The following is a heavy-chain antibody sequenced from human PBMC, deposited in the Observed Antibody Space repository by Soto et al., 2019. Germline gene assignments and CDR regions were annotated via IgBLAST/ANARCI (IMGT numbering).Heavy chain of an antibody. Sequence: QIQLVQSGAEVKKPGASVKVSCKASGYTFNIYGINWVRQAPGQGLEGMGRISAFNGKTNYAQNVQGRVTMTTDTSTSTAYVELRSLRSDDTAVYYCARDRVPKSSGFFPFDYWGHGTLVTVSS. CDR2: ISAFNGKT. CDR1: GYTFNIYG. V-gene: IGHV1-18*01. D-gene: IGHD3-22*01. CDR3: ARDRVPKSSGFFPFDY. J-gene: IGHJ4*01.